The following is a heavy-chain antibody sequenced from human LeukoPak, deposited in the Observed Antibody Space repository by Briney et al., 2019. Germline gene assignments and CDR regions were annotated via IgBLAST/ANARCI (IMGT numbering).Heavy chain of an antibody. CDR3: AREPNGYNSSPFDY. Sequence: GGSLRLSCAASGFTLSNYWMHWVRQAPGKGLVWVSRIKSDGSRTDYADSVKGRFTISRDNAKNTLYLQMNSLRAEDTAVYYCAREPNGYNSSPFDYWGQGTLVTVSS. CDR1: GFTLSNYW. J-gene: IGHJ4*02. CDR2: IKSDGSRT. D-gene: IGHD6-13*01. V-gene: IGHV3-74*01.